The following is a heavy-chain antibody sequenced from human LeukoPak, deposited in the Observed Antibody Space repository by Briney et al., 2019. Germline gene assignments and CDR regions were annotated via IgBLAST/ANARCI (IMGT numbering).Heavy chain of an antibody. J-gene: IGHJ6*02. D-gene: IGHD2-2*01. CDR3: ARDRLHCSSTSCYAYHYYGMDV. CDR2: IYHSGST. Sequence: SQTLSLTCAVSGGSISSGGYSWSWIRQPPGKGLEWIGYIYHSGSTYYNPSLKSRVTISVDRSKNQFSLKLSSVTAADTAVYYCARDRLHCSSTSCYAYHYYGMDVWGQGTTVTVSS. V-gene: IGHV4-30-2*01. CDR1: GGSISSGGYS.